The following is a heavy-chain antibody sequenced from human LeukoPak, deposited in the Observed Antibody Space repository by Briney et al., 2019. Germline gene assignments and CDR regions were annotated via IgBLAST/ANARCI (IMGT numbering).Heavy chain of an antibody. CDR2: IRYDGSNK. D-gene: IGHD3-10*01. Sequence: GGSLRLSCAASGFTFSSYGMHWVRQAPGKGLEWVAFIRYDGSNKYYADSVKGRFTISRDNSKNTLYLQMNSLRAEDTAVYYCAKANIWFGESYYYVDVWGKGTTVTISS. J-gene: IGHJ6*03. CDR3: AKANIWFGESYYYVDV. CDR1: GFTFSSYG. V-gene: IGHV3-30*02.